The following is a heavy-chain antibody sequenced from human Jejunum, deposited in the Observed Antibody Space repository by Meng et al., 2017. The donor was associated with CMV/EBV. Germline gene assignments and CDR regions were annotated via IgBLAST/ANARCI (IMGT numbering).Heavy chain of an antibody. Sequence: VSGGSMSPFYLSWIPQPPGEGLEWVGYISFSGITKYNTSVKSRVSISVDMSENLFSLELLSVTAADTAVYYCAGENAYGINYFDP. CDR1: GGSMSPFY. CDR3: AGENAYGINYFDP. J-gene: IGHJ5*02. D-gene: IGHD1-7*01. V-gene: IGHV4-59*13. CDR2: ISFSGIT.